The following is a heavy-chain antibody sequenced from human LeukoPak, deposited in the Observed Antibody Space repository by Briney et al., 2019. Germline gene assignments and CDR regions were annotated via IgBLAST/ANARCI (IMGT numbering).Heavy chain of an antibody. CDR1: GFTFTRNA. Sequence: PGRSLRLSCAASGFTFTRNAMAWVRQAPGKGLEWVSAIAGSGGTTFYADSVEGRVTISRVQSTNTVYLQMNSLRADDTAVYYCAKAHCISTSCSRADNWGQGTLVTVSS. V-gene: IGHV3-23*01. CDR3: AKAHCISTSCSRADN. J-gene: IGHJ4*02. D-gene: IGHD2-2*01. CDR2: IAGSGGTT.